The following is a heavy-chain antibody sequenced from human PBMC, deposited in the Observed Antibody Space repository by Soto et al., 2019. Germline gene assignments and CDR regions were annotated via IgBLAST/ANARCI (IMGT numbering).Heavy chain of an antibody. V-gene: IGHV6-1*01. CDR3: ARWAAPPQGLMKTPWFDP. J-gene: IGHJ5*02. CDR1: GDSVSRNSAA. CDR2: TYYRSKWYN. Sequence: SQTLSLTCAICGDSVSRNSAAWNWITQSPSRGLEWLGRTYYRSKWYNDYPVSVKSRITINPATSTNQFSLQLISVTLEVTAVYEAARWAAPPQGLMKTPWFDPGEDGNLVTVAS. D-gene: IGHD2-15*01.